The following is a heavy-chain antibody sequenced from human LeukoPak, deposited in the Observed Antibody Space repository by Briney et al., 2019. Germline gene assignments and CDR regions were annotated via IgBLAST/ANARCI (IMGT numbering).Heavy chain of an antibody. Sequence: GGSLRLSCAASGFTFSSYWMHWVRQAPGKGLVWVSSISSSSSYIYYADSVKGRFTISRDNAKNSLYLQMNSLRAEDTAVYYCARGPRDIPNYWGQGTLVTVSS. CDR2: ISSSSSYI. V-gene: IGHV3-21*01. CDR3: ARGPRDIPNY. J-gene: IGHJ4*02. CDR1: GFTFSSYW. D-gene: IGHD3-9*01.